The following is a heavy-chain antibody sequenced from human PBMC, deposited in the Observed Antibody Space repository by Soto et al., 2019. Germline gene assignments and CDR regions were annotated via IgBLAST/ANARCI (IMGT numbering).Heavy chain of an antibody. CDR2: ISWNSGSI. V-gene: IGHV3-9*01. J-gene: IGHJ6*02. Sequence: EVQLVESGGGLVQPGKSLRLSCVASGFIFDDYAMHWVRQAPGKGLEWVSGISWNSGSIGYADSVKGRFTISRDNAKNSLFLQINSLRAEDTALYFCAKERSGTDYYYGLDVWGQGTTVTVSS. CDR3: AKERSGTDYYYGLDV. CDR1: GFIFDDYA. D-gene: IGHD1-1*01.